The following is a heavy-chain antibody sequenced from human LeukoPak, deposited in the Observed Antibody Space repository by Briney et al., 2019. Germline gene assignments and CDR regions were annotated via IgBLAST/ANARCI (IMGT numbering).Heavy chain of an antibody. J-gene: IGHJ4*02. Sequence: GGSLRLSCAASGFTLSSYSMNWVRQAPGKGLEWVSSISSGSSYIYYADSVKGRFTISRDNAKKSLYLQMNSLRAEDTAVYYCARDPAISAAGPDGGSGYWGQGTLVTVAS. D-gene: IGHD6-13*01. CDR2: ISSGSSYI. CDR3: ARDPAISAAGPDGGSGY. CDR1: GFTLSSYS. V-gene: IGHV3-21*01.